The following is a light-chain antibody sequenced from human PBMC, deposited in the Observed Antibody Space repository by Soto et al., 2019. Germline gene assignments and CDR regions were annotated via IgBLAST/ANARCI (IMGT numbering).Light chain of an antibody. J-gene: IGLJ2*01. CDR3: CSYAGSTTRVL. CDR2: EVS. CDR1: SSDVDTYKY. Sequence: QSALTQPASVSGSPGQSIIISCTGTSSDVDTYKYVSWYQQHPGKAPKLMIYEVSHRPSGVSDRFSGSKSGNTACLTISWLQAEDEADYYCCSYAGSTTRVLFGGGTQLTVL. V-gene: IGLV2-14*01.